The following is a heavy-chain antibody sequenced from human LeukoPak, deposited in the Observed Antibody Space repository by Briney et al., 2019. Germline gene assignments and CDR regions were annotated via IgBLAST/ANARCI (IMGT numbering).Heavy chain of an antibody. CDR1: GGSISSYY. D-gene: IGHD4-17*01. CDR3: AEDRSGDYGWFDP. J-gene: IGHJ5*02. Sequence: SETLSLTCTVSGGSISSYYWSWIRQPPGKGLEWLGYIYYSGTTRYRPSLKSRLTMSVDRSMNQFSLRLNSVTAADTAVYYCAEDRSGDYGWFDPWGQGILVTVSS. CDR2: IYYSGTT. V-gene: IGHV4-59*01.